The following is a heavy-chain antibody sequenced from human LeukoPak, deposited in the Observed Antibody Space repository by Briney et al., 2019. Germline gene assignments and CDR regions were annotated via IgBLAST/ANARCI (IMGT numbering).Heavy chain of an antibody. V-gene: IGHV3-23*01. CDR1: GFTFSSYA. CDR2: ISGSGGST. CDR3: ARGWEPLKGAYYFDY. J-gene: IGHJ4*02. Sequence: GGSLRLSCAASGFTFSSYAMSWVRQAPGKGLEWVSAISGSGGSTYYADSVKGRFTISRDNSKNTLYLQMNSLRAEDTAVYYCARGWEPLKGAYYFDYWGQGTLVTVSS. D-gene: IGHD1-26*01.